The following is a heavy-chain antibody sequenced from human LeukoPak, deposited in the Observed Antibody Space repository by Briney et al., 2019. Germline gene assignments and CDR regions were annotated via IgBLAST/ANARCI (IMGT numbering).Heavy chain of an antibody. CDR2: IAAVGAS. V-gene: IGHV3-23*01. Sequence: GGSLRLSCAASDSSFRSHDMSWVRQTLEKGLEWVSSIAAVGASWYADSVRGRFTISRDRSQNTLYLQMNSLRADDTAIYYCAKGPNFGSWRAVDYWGQGSLVTVSS. CDR1: DSSFRSHD. J-gene: IGHJ4*02. D-gene: IGHD3-10*01. CDR3: AKGPNFGSWRAVDY.